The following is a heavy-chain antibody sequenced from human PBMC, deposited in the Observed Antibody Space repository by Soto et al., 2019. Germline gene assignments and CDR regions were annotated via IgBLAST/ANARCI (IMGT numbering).Heavy chain of an antibody. CDR3: ARGEEEGYYYYGMDV. CDR2: IRYNRSTK. V-gene: IGHV3-30*03. CDR1: GFTFSTYS. J-gene: IGHJ6*02. Sequence: GGSLRLSCAASGFTFSTYSMNWVRQAPGKGLEWVSDIRYNRSTKYYTDSVKGRFTISRDNSKNTLYLQMNSLRAEDTAVYYCARGEEEGYYYYGMDVWGQGTTVTVSS.